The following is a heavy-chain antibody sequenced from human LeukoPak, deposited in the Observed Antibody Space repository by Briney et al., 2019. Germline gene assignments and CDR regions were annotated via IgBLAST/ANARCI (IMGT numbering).Heavy chain of an antibody. V-gene: IGHV3-53*01. Sequence: GGSLRLSCAASGLIVSNSYMNWVRQAPGKGLEWVSVIYYNGNTFYADSVMGRFTISRDNSKNTLYLQMNSQRAEDTAVYYCARDPNGNLHFDYWGQGTLVTVSS. D-gene: IGHD2-8*01. CDR2: IYYNGNT. CDR1: GLIVSNSY. J-gene: IGHJ4*02. CDR3: ARDPNGNLHFDY.